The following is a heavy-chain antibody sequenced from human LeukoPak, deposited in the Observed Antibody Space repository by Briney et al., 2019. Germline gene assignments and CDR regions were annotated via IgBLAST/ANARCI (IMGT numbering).Heavy chain of an antibody. CDR1: GGSFSGYH. CDR2: INHSGST. D-gene: IGHD2-15*01. Sequence: SETLSLTCAVYGGSFSGYHWYWIRQPPGKGLEWIGEINHSGSTNYNPSLKSRVTISVDTSKNQFSLRLRSVTAADTAVYYCARGTHWFDPWGQGTLVTVSS. CDR3: ARGTHWFDP. V-gene: IGHV4-34*01. J-gene: IGHJ5*02.